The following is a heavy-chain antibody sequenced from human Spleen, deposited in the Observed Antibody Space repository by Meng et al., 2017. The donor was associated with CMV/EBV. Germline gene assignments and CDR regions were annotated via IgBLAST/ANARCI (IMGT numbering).Heavy chain of an antibody. CDR1: GFTFSNYW. CDR3: ARIGYSSSSTDY. CDR2: IKQDGSTK. Sequence: GGSLRLSCAASGFTFSNYWMTWVRQAPGKGLEWVANIKQDGSTKYYVDSVEGRFTISRDNAKNSLYVQMNSLRVDDTAVYYCARIGYSSSSTDYWGQGTLVTVSS. J-gene: IGHJ4*02. D-gene: IGHD6-6*01. V-gene: IGHV3-7*01.